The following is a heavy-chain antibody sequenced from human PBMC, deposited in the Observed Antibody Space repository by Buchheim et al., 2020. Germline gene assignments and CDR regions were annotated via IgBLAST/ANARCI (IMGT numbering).Heavy chain of an antibody. Sequence: EVQLLESGGGLVQPGGSLRLSCAASGFTFSSYAMSWVRQAPGKGLEWVSAISGSGGSTYYADSVKGRFTISRDNSKNTLYLQMNSLRAEDTAVYYCAKAGYSFGVVIMYYYYYMDVWGKGTT. CDR1: GFTFSSYA. J-gene: IGHJ6*03. CDR2: ISGSGGST. CDR3: AKAGYSFGVVIMYYYYYMDV. V-gene: IGHV3-23*01. D-gene: IGHD3-3*01.